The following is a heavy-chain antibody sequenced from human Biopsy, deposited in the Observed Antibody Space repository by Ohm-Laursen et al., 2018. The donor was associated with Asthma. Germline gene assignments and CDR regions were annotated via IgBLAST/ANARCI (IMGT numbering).Heavy chain of an antibody. CDR1: GFTFSGSW. Sequence: SLRLSCSASGFTFSGSWMIWVRQAPGKGLQWLAFIKPGGSQTYYADSVEGRFSISRDNSKNSLYLQMSSLRGEDTAIYYCATLSWYASQYWGQGTPVTVSS. D-gene: IGHD2-2*01. CDR2: IKPGGSQT. V-gene: IGHV3-7*01. J-gene: IGHJ4*02. CDR3: ATLSWYASQY.